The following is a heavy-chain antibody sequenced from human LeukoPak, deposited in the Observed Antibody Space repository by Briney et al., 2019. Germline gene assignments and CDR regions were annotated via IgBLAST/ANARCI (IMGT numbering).Heavy chain of an antibody. CDR1: GFTFDDYT. V-gene: IGHV3-43*01. CDR3: AKGGICSSSSGPFGY. CDR2: ISWDGGST. J-gene: IGHJ4*02. D-gene: IGHD6-6*01. Sequence: QPGGSLRLSCAASGFTFDDYTMHWVRQAPGKGLEWVSLISWDGGSTYYADSVKGRFTISRDNSKNSLYLQMNSLRTEDTALYYCAKGGICSSSSGPFGYWGQGTLVTVSS.